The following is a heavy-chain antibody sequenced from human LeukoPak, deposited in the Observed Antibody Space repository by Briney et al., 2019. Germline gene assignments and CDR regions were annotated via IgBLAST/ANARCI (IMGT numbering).Heavy chain of an antibody. J-gene: IGHJ4*02. Sequence: ALVKVSCKASGYTFTSYGISWVRQAPGQGLEWMGWISAYNGNTNYAQKLQGRVTMTTDTSTSTAYMELRRLRSDDTAAYYCARALRYYYDSSGYYLDYWGQGTLVTVSS. CDR3: ARALRYYYDSSGYYLDY. CDR1: GYTFTSYG. D-gene: IGHD3-22*01. CDR2: ISAYNGNT. V-gene: IGHV1-18*01.